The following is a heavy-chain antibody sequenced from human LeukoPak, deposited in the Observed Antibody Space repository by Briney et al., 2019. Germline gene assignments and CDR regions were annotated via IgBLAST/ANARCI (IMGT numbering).Heavy chain of an antibody. D-gene: IGHD2-2*01. CDR2: ISSSSSYI. Sequence: GGSLRLSCAASGFAFSSYSMNWVRQAPGKGLEWVSSISSSSSYICYADSVKGRFTISRDNAKNSLYLQMNSLRAEDTAVYYCARAVVPAAMDYWGQGTLVTVSS. CDR1: GFAFSSYS. V-gene: IGHV3-21*01. CDR3: ARAVVPAAMDY. J-gene: IGHJ4*02.